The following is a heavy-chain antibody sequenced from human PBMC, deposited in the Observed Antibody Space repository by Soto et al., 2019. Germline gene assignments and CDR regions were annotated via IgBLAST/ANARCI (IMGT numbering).Heavy chain of an antibody. V-gene: IGHV1-3*01. CDR2: INAINGNT. CDR3: ARPGTTLSHDAFDI. D-gene: IGHD1-1*01. J-gene: IGHJ3*02. CDR1: GYTLTSYA. Sequence: GASVKVSCKASGYTLTSYAMHWVRQAPGQRLEWMGWINAINGNTKYSQKFQGRVTITRDESTSTAYMELSSLRSDDTAVYYCARPGTTLSHDAFDIWGQGTMVTVSS.